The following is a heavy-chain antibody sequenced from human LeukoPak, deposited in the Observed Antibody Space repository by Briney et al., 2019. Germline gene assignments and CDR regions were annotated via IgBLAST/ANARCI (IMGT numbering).Heavy chain of an antibody. Sequence: GESLKISCKGSGYSFTSYWIGWVRQMPGKGLGWMGIIYPGDSDTRHSPSFQGQVTISADKSISAAYLQWSSLKASDTAMYYCARTQLNEFDYWGQGTLVTVSS. CDR1: GYSFTSYW. V-gene: IGHV5-51*01. CDR2: IYPGDSDT. CDR3: ARTQLNEFDY. J-gene: IGHJ4*02. D-gene: IGHD5-18*01.